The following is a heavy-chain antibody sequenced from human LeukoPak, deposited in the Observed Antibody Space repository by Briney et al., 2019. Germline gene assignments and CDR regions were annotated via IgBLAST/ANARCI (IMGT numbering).Heavy chain of an antibody. CDR1: GFTFSTYS. V-gene: IGHV3-21*01. D-gene: IGHD6-6*01. J-gene: IGHJ4*02. CDR2: ISPDSNYK. Sequence: GGSLRHSCAASGFTFSTYSMNWLRLAPGKGLEWVSSISPDSNYKYYVDSVKGRFTISRDNAKNSLYLQMNSLRAEDTAVYYCARASIAFDYWGQGTLVTVSS. CDR3: ARASIAFDY.